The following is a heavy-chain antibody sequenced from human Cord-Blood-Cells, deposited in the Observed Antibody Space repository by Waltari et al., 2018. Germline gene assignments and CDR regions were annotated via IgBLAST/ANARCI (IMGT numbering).Heavy chain of an antibody. D-gene: IGHD3-22*01. CDR3: ATDPYYYDSSGYYRSEYFQH. V-gene: IGHV1-69*01. CDR2: IIPIFGTA. J-gene: IGHJ1*01. CDR1: GGTFSSYD. Sequence: QVQLVQSGAEVKKPGSSVKVSCKASGGTFSSYDISRVRPAPGQGLEWMGGIIPIFGTANYAQKFQGRVTITADESTSTAYMELSSLRSEDTAVYYCATDPYYYDSSGYYRSEYFQHWGQGTLVTVSS.